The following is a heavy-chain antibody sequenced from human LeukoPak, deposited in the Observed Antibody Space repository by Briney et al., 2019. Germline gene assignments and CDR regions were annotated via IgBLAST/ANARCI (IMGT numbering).Heavy chain of an antibody. V-gene: IGHV1-18*04. CDR3: ARGLTAFGELSAPFDY. CDR1: GYTFTSYG. Sequence: ASVKVSCEASGYTFTSYGISWVRQAPGQGLEWMGWISAYNGNTNYAQKPQGRVTMTTDTSTSTAYMELRSLRSDDTAVYYCARGLTAFGELSAPFDYWGQGTLVTVSS. CDR2: ISAYNGNT. D-gene: IGHD3-10*01. J-gene: IGHJ4*02.